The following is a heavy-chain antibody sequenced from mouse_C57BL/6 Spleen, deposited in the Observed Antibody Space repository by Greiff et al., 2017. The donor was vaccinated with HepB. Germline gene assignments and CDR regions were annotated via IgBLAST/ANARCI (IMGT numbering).Heavy chain of an antibody. CDR1: GYAFSSSW. D-gene: IGHD3-3*01. Sequence: QVQLQQSGPELVKPGASVKISCKASGYAFSSSWMNWVKQRPGKGLEWIGRIYPGDGDTNYIGKFKGKATLTADKSSSTAYMQLSSLTSEDSAVYLCERSGGIAAVRYAMDDGGEGTSVNVSS. J-gene: IGHJ4*01. V-gene: IGHV1-82*01. CDR2: IYPGDGDT. CDR3: ERSGGIAAVRYAMDD.